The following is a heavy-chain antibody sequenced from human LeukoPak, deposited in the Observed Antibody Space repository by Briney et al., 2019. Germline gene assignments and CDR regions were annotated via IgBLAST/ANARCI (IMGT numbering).Heavy chain of an antibody. Sequence: PGGSLRLSCAASEFTFSSYWISWVRQAPGKGLEWVGRIKSKTDGGTTDYAAPVKGRFTISRDDSKNTLYLQMNSLKTEDTAVYYCTTDGYYDFWSGYQGMDVWGQGTTVTVSS. J-gene: IGHJ6*02. CDR3: TTDGYYDFWSGYQGMDV. D-gene: IGHD3-3*01. CDR1: EFTFSSYW. CDR2: IKSKTDGGTT. V-gene: IGHV3-15*01.